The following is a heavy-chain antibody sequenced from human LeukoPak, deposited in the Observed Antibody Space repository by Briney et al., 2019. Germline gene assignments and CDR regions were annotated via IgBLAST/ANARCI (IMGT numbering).Heavy chain of an antibody. D-gene: IGHD3-16*01. CDR3: ARDLSPPYDYVWGAGGGIDY. CDR2: IYYSGST. Sequence: PSETLSLTCTVSGGSISSSSYYWGWIRLPPGKGLEWIGSIYYSGSTYYNPSLKSRVTISVDTSKNQFSLKLSSVTAADTAVYYCARDLSPPYDYVWGAGGGIDYWGQGTLVTVSS. J-gene: IGHJ4*02. CDR1: GGSISSSSYY. V-gene: IGHV4-39*07.